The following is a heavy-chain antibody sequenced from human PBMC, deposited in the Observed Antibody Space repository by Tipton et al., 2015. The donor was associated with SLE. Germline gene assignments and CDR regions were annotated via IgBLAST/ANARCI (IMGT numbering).Heavy chain of an antibody. J-gene: IGHJ4*02. Sequence: GSLRLSCAASGFTFSSYEMNWVRQAPGKGLEWVSYMSSSGSGANTYYADSVKGRFTISRDNSKRTLNLQMNSLRAEDTAVYYCARDRGRDYDTLTGYRRHWGQGTLVAASS. CDR2: MSSSGSGANT. D-gene: IGHD3-9*01. V-gene: IGHV3-48*03. CDR3: ARDRGRDYDTLTGYRRH. CDR1: GFTFSSYE.